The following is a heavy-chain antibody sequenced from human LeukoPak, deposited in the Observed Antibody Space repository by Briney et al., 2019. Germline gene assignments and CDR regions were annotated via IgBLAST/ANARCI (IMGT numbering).Heavy chain of an antibody. D-gene: IGHD4-11*01. CDR2: MNSNSGNT. CDR3: ARVLYNNWFDP. J-gene: IGHJ5*02. V-gene: IGHV1-8*01. Sequence: ASVKVSCKASGYTFTSYDINWVRQATGQGLEWMGWMNSNSGNTGYAQKFQGRVTMTRNTSISTAYMELSSLRSEDTAVYYCARVLYNNWFDPWGQGTLVTVSS. CDR1: GYTFTSYD.